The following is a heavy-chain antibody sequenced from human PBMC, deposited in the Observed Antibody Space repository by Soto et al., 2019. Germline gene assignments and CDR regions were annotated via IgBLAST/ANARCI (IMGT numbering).Heavy chain of an antibody. J-gene: IGHJ4*02. CDR2: IFPGDSDT. CDR3: ATQNDRGFDY. CDR1: GYSFSNSW. V-gene: IGHV5-51*01. Sequence: PGESLKISCRGSGYSFSNSWIGWVRQLPGKGLEWMGIIFPGDSDTRYSPSFQGQVTISADKSISTAYLQWSSLKASDTAMYYCATQNDRGFDYWGQGTLVTVSS. D-gene: IGHD3-22*01.